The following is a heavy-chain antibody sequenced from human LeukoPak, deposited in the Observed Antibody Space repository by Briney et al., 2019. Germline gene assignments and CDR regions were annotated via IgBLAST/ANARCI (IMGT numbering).Heavy chain of an antibody. D-gene: IGHD6-19*01. Sequence: ASVKVSCKASGYTFTSYDINWVRQAPGQGLEWMGWMNPNSGNTGYAQKFQGRVTMTRNTSISTAYMELSSLRSEDTAVYYCARAAFSSGWYNLNYFDYWGQGTLVTVSS. CDR2: MNPNSGNT. CDR1: GYTFTSYD. CDR3: ARAAFSSGWYNLNYFDY. V-gene: IGHV1-8*01. J-gene: IGHJ4*02.